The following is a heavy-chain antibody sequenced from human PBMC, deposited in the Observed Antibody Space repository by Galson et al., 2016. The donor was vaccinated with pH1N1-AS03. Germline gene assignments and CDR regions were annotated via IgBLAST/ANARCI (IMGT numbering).Heavy chain of an antibody. CDR1: DYTFG. Sequence: SVKVSCKASDYTFGIGWVRQAPGQGLEWMGWISTYNGNTKYAQKFQGRVTMTTDTSTSTAYMELRNLRSDDTAVYYCGGVTADAFDIWGQGTMVIVSS. V-gene: IGHV1-18*01. CDR2: ISTYNGNT. D-gene: IGHD2-8*02. CDR3: GGVTADAFDI. J-gene: IGHJ3*02.